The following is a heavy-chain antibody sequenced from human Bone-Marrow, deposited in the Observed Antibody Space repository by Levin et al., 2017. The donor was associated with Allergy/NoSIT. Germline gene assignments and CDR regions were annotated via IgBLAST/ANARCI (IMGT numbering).Heavy chain of an antibody. V-gene: IGHV1-69*01. CDR1: GGTFSSYA. Sequence: SGESLKISCQASGGTFSSYAISWVRQAPGQGLEWMGGIIPIFGTANYAQKFQGRVTITADESTSTAYMELSSLRSEDTAVYYCARGSLELPSPYWGQGTLVTVSS. CDR3: ARGSLELPSPY. D-gene: IGHD1-7*01. CDR2: IIPIFGTA. J-gene: IGHJ4*02.